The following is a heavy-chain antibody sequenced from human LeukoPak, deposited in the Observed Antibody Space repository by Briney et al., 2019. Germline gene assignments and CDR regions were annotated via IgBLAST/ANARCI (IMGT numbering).Heavy chain of an antibody. CDR2: ISNDGNNK. CDR1: GFTFDLYA. D-gene: IGHD2-15*01. J-gene: IGHJ6*02. V-gene: IGHV3-30-3*01. Sequence: PGGSLRLSCIDSGRASGFTFDLYAMHWVRQAPGKGLEWVAVISNDGNNKFYVDSVKGRFTISRDNSKSTLYLQMNNLRVEDTAVYFCAKVATLPAMGHCDETPCPRADVWGPGTTVTVSS. CDR3: AKVATLPAMGHCDETPCPRADV.